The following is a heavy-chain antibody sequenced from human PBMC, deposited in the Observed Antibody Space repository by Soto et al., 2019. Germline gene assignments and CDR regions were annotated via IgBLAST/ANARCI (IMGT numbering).Heavy chain of an antibody. CDR1: GFTFSSYA. D-gene: IGHD3-10*01. CDR2: MSFDGSDT. CDR3: ARLNTMVRDYYYGMDV. J-gene: IGHJ6*02. Sequence: LRLSCAAYGFTFSSYAMHWVRQAPVKGLEWVAVMSFDGSDTYYADSVKGRFTISRDNSKNTLFLQMDSLRAEDTAVYYCARLNTMVRDYYYGMDVWGQGTTVTVSS. V-gene: IGHV3-30-3*01.